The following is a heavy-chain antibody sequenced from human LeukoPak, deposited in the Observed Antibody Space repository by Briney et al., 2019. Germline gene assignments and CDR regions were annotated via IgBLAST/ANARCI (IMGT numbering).Heavy chain of an antibody. Sequence: AGGSLRLSCAASGFTFSSYWMSWVRQAPGKGLEWVANIKQDGSEKYYVDSVKGRFTISRDNSKNTLYLQMNSLRAEDTAVYYCARDLGDTAMVTDYWGQGTLVTVSS. V-gene: IGHV3-7*01. J-gene: IGHJ4*02. D-gene: IGHD5-18*01. CDR2: IKQDGSEK. CDR1: GFTFSSYW. CDR3: ARDLGDTAMVTDY.